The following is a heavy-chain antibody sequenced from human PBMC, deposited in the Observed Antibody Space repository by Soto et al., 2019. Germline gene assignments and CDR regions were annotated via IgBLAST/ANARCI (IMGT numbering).Heavy chain of an antibody. CDR2: IYWDDDK. V-gene: IGHV2-5*02. CDR3: ARRLGGDYADY. J-gene: IGHJ4*02. CDR1: RFSLSTSGVG. Sequence: QITLKESGPTLVKPTQTLTLTCTFSRFSLSTSGVGVGWIRQPPGKALEWLALIYWDDDKRYSPSLKSRLTITKDTSKTQVVLTMTNMDPVDTATYYCARRLGGDYADYWGQGTLVTVSS.